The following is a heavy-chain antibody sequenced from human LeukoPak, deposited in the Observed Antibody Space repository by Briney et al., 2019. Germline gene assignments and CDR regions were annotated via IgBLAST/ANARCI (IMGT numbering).Heavy chain of an antibody. CDR3: VYISSWYTARVEH. Sequence: SETLSLTCAVYGGPFSGYYWSWIRQPPGKGLEWIGEINHSGSTNYNPSLKSRVTISVDTSKNQFSLKLSSVTAADTAVYYCVYISSWYTARVEHWGQGTLVTVSS. D-gene: IGHD6-13*01. CDR1: GGPFSGYY. V-gene: IGHV4-34*01. J-gene: IGHJ5*02. CDR2: INHSGST.